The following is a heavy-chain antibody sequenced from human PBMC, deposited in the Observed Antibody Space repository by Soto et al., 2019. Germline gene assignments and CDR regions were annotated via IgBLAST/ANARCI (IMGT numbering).Heavy chain of an antibody. CDR2: ISDSGSS. CDR3: ARTTFYDIFTAYYSLFDY. CDR1: GGSISSGSFY. V-gene: IGHV4-31*03. Sequence: QVQLQESRPGLVKPSQTLTLTCTVSGGSISSGSFYWSWIRQHPGKGLEWIGHISDSGSSYYNPSLESRVTISVDTSKNQFSLKLSAVTAADTAVYFCARTTFYDIFTAYYSLFDYWGQGTLVTVSS. D-gene: IGHD3-9*01. J-gene: IGHJ4*02.